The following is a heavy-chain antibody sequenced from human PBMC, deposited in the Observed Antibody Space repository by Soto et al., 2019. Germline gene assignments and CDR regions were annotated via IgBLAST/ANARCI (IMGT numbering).Heavy chain of an antibody. CDR1: SGSFSGYY. CDR3: ARGGIVVVPAMRGALDP. D-gene: IGHD2-2*01. J-gene: IGHJ5*02. CDR2: INHSGST. V-gene: IGHV4-34*01. Sequence: QVQLQQWGAGLLKPSETLSLTCAVYSGSFSGYYWSWIRQPPGKGLEWIGEINHSGSTNYNPSLKSRVTISVDTSKNQFSLKLSSVTAADTAVYYCARGGIVVVPAMRGALDPWGQGTLVTVSS.